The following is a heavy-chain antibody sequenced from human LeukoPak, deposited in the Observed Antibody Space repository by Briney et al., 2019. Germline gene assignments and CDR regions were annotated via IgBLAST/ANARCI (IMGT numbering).Heavy chain of an antibody. CDR1: GCSISSGGYY. J-gene: IGHJ4*02. CDR3: ARTDGNFDY. CDR2: IYYSGST. Sequence: SQTLSLTCTVSGCSISSGGYYWIWIRQHPGKGLEWIGYIYYSGSTYYNPSLKSRVTISVDTSKHQFSLKLSSVTAADTAVYYCARTDGNFDYWGQGTLVTVSS. V-gene: IGHV4-31*03.